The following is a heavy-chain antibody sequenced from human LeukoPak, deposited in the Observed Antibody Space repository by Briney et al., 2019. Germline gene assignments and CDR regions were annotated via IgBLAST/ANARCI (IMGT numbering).Heavy chain of an antibody. Sequence: SGGSLRLSCAASGFTFSSYEMNWVRQAPGKRLEWVSYISSSGSTIYYTDSVKGRFTISRDNAKNSLYLQMNSLRAEDTAVYYCARENPSGGARAGDAFDIWGQGTMVTVSS. CDR2: ISSSGSTI. J-gene: IGHJ3*02. CDR1: GFTFSSYE. V-gene: IGHV3-48*03. CDR3: ARENPSGGARAGDAFDI. D-gene: IGHD2-15*01.